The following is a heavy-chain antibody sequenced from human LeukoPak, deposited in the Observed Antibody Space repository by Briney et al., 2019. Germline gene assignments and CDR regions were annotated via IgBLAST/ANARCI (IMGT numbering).Heavy chain of an antibody. CDR3: ARDLKSVAAYYFDY. V-gene: IGHV1-69*05. J-gene: IGHJ4*02. Sequence: GASVKVSCKASGGTFSSYAISWVRQAPGQGLEWMGGIIPIFGTANYAQKFQGRVTITTDESTSTAYMELRSLRSDDTAVYYCARDLKSVAAYYFDYWGQGTLVTVSS. D-gene: IGHD6-6*01. CDR1: GGTFSSYA. CDR2: IIPIFGTA.